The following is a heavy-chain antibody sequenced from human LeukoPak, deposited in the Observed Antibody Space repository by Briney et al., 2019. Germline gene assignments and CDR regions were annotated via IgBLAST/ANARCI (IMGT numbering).Heavy chain of an antibody. J-gene: IGHJ4*02. Sequence: ASVKVSCKASGYTFTGYYMHWVRQAPRKGLEWMGWIIPNSGATNYAQNFQGRVTMTRDTSISTAYMELNRLTSDDTAVYYCARQLGATSRDYWGQGTLVTVSS. D-gene: IGHD1-26*01. CDR2: IIPNSGAT. CDR1: GYTFTGYY. V-gene: IGHV1-2*02. CDR3: ARQLGATSRDY.